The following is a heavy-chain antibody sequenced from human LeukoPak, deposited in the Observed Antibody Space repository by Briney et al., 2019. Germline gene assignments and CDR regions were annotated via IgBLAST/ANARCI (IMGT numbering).Heavy chain of an antibody. J-gene: IGHJ4*02. CDR1: AFSFSGYW. CDR2: IKQDGSEK. Sequence: GGSLRLSCAASAFSFSGYWMSWVRQAPGKGLEWVANIKQDGSEKYYVDSVKGRFTISRDNAKNSLYLQVNSLRAEDTAVYYCARVRTVLAPSPYYFDYWGQGTLVTVSS. V-gene: IGHV3-7*01. D-gene: IGHD4-11*01. CDR3: ARVRTVLAPSPYYFDY.